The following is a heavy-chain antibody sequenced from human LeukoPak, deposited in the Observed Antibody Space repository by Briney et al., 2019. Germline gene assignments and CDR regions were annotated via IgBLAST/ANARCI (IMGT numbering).Heavy chain of an antibody. J-gene: IGHJ4*02. Sequence: ASVKVSCKASGYTFTSYDINWVRQATGQGLEWMGWMNPNSGNTGYAQKFQGRVTMTRNTSISTAYMELSSLRSEDTAVYYCARGRRRDGLTGLDYRGQGTLVTVSS. CDR2: MNPNSGNT. CDR1: GYTFTSYD. V-gene: IGHV1-8*01. D-gene: IGHD5-24*01. CDR3: ARGRRRDGLTGLDY.